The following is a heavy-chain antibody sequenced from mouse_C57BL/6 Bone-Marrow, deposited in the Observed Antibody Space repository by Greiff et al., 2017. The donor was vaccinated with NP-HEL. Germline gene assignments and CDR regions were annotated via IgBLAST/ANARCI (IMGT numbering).Heavy chain of an antibody. V-gene: IGHV1-64*01. J-gene: IGHJ3*01. Sequence: QVQLKQPGAELVKPGASVKLSCKASGYTFTSYWMHWVKQRPGQGLEWIGMIHPNSCSTNYNEKFKSKATLTVDKSSSTAYMQLSSLTSEDSAVYYCASSITKPFAYWGQGTLVTVSA. CDR2: IHPNSCST. CDR3: ASSITKPFAY. D-gene: IGHD2-4*01. CDR1: GYTFTSYW.